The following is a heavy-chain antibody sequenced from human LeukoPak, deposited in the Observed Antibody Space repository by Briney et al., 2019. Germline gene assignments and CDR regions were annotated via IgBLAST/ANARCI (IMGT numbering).Heavy chain of an antibody. CDR2: ISAYNGNT. V-gene: IGHV1-18*04. CDR1: GYTFTSYD. Sequence: ASVKVSCKASGYTFTSYDISWVRQAPGQGLEWMGWISAYNGNTNYAQKLQGRVTMTTDTSTSTAYMELRSLRSDDTAVYYCARDSDLWFGELLFDYWGQGTLVTVSS. CDR3: ARDSDLWFGELLFDY. D-gene: IGHD3-10*01. J-gene: IGHJ4*02.